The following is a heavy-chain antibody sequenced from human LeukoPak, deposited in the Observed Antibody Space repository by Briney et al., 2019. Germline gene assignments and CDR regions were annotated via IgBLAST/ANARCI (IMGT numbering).Heavy chain of an antibody. J-gene: IGHJ6*02. D-gene: IGHD1-26*01. Sequence: SETLSLTCTVSGGSISSYYWSWIRQPPGKGLEGIGYIYYSGSTNYNPSLKSRVTISVDTSKNQFSLKLSSVTAADTAVYYCARIRIEWELPGDYYYGMDVWGQGTTVTVSS. CDR1: GGSISSYY. V-gene: IGHV4-59*01. CDR2: IYYSGST. CDR3: ARIRIEWELPGDYYYGMDV.